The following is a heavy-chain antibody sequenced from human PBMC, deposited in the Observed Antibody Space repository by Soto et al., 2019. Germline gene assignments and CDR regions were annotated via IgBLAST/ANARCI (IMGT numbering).Heavy chain of an antibody. V-gene: IGHV3-30*18. J-gene: IGHJ6*03. D-gene: IGHD5-12*01. CDR2: IANDGSNK. CDR3: AKDYSGYVRYYYYYMDV. CDR1: GFTFSSYG. Sequence: QVQLVESVGGVVQPGRSLRLSCAASGFTFSSYGMHWVRQAPGKGLEWVAVIANDGSNKYYADSVKGRFTISRDNSKNTLYLLMNSLRAEDTAVYYCAKDYSGYVRYYYYYMDVWGKGTTVTVSS.